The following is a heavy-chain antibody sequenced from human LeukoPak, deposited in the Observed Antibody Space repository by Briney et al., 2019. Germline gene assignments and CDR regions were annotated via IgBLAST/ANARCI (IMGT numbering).Heavy chain of an antibody. J-gene: IGHJ6*02. CDR3: ARGGMETTNYYYSGMDV. CDR2: INPNNGGT. CDR1: GYTFTGYY. D-gene: IGHD1-7*01. V-gene: IGHV1-2*02. Sequence: ASVKVSCKASGYTFTGYYMHWVRQTPGQGLEWMGWINPNNGGTNFAQKFQGRVTMTRDTSMTTAYMEMSRLRSDDTAVYYCARGGMETTNYYYSGMDVWGQGTTVTVSS.